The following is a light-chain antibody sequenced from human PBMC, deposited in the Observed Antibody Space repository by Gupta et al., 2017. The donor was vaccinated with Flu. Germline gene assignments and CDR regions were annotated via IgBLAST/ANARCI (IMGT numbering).Light chain of an antibody. V-gene: IGKV2-30*01. J-gene: IGKJ1*01. CDR3: MQGAHWPWA. CDR2: QVS. Sequence: DVVMTQSPLSRPVILGHRGSISCRSRQGLVYCDGNTYLRWFQQRPGQSPRRLIYQVSYRDSGVPDRFSGSGSGTDFTLKISRVEAEDVGVYYCMQGAHWPWAFGQGTKVEIK. CDR1: QGLVYCDGNTY.